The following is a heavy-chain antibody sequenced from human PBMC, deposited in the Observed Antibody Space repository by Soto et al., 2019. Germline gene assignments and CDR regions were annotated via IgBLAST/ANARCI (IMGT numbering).Heavy chain of an antibody. CDR2: ISHTGTT. CDR3: ARRWGAAFDY. J-gene: IGHJ4*02. V-gene: IGHV4-4*02. Sequence: PSETLSLTCAVSGDFISSPNWWSWVRQPPGKGLEWVGEISHTGTTNYNPSLKSRVTISVDNSKTHFSLRLNFVTAADTAVYYCARRWGAAFDYWGQGTLVTVSS. D-gene: IGHD1-26*01. CDR1: GDFISSPNW.